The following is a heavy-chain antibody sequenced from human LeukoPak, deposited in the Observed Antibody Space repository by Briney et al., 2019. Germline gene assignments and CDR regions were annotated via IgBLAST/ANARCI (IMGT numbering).Heavy chain of an antibody. Sequence: SETLSLTCAVYGGSFSGYYWSWIRRPPGKGLEWIGEINHSGSTNYNPSLKSRVTMSVDTSKNQFSLNLISVTAADTAVYYCARGRYYYDSSDPAYFDYWGQGTLVTVSS. D-gene: IGHD3-22*01. J-gene: IGHJ4*02. V-gene: IGHV4-34*01. CDR2: INHSGST. CDR3: ARGRYYYDSSDPAYFDY. CDR1: GGSFSGYY.